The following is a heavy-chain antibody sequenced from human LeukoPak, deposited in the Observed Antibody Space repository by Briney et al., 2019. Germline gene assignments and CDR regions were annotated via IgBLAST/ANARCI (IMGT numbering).Heavy chain of an antibody. CDR1: GFTFSSYA. J-gene: IGHJ6*02. CDR2: ISYDGSNK. Sequence: GGSLRLSCAASGFTFSSYAMHWVRQAPGKGLEWVAVISYDGSNKYYADSVKGRFTISRDNSKNTLYLQMNSLRAEDTAVYYCAKGLGWEWLAYYYYYGMDVWGQGTTVTVSS. V-gene: IGHV3-30-3*01. D-gene: IGHD6-19*01. CDR3: AKGLGWEWLAYYYYYGMDV.